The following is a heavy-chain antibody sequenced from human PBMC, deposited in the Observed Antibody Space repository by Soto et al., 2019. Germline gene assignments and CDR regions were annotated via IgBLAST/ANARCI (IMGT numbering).Heavy chain of an antibody. J-gene: IGHJ6*02. CDR3: ARASYSSALDYYGMDV. CDR2: IYCTGGT. Sequence: SETLSLTCTVSGVTIRGYYWNWIRQPPGKTLEWIGSIYCTGGTNYNPSLKSRVTISVDTSKNQFSLKLSSVTAADTAVYYCARASYSSALDYYGMDVWGQGTTVTVSS. D-gene: IGHD6-19*01. CDR1: GVTIRGYY. V-gene: IGHV4-59*01.